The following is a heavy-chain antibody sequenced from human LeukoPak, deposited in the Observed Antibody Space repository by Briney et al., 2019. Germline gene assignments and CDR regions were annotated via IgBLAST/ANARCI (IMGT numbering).Heavy chain of an antibody. J-gene: IGHJ4*02. CDR2: ISGSGGST. Sequence: PGGSLRLSCAPSGFTFSIYSMGWVRQAPGKGLEWVSAISGSGGSTYYADSVKGRFTISRDNSKNTLYLQMNSLRAEDTAVYYCAKEAVGRIAVAFPYYFVSWGQGTLVTVSS. V-gene: IGHV3-23*01. D-gene: IGHD6-19*01. CDR3: AKEAVGRIAVAFPYYFVS. CDR1: GFTFSIYS.